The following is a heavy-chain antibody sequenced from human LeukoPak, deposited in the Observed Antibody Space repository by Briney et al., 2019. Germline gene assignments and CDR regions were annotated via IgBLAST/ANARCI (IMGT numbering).Heavy chain of an antibody. J-gene: IGHJ4*02. CDR1: GFTFSNYW. CDR3: TRSVFPYYFDC. Sequence: PGGSLRLSCVASGFTFSNYWIHWVRQAPGKELVWVSRTNNDGSSTTYADFVKGRFTSSRDNAKNTLYLQMDSLRAEDTAVYYCTRSVFPYYFDCWGQGTLVTVSS. V-gene: IGHV3-74*01. D-gene: IGHD3-10*02. CDR2: TNNDGSST.